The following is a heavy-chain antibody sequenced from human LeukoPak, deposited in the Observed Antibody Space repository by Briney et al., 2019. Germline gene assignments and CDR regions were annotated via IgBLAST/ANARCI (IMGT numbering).Heavy chain of an antibody. CDR2: IYYSGST. V-gene: IGHV4-31*03. CDR3: ARGSITMVRGVKELDY. D-gene: IGHD3-10*01. CDR1: GGSISSGGYS. J-gene: IGHJ4*02. Sequence: PSQTLSLTCTVSGGSISSGGYSWSWIRQHPGKGLEWIEYIYYSGSTYYNPSLKSRVTISVDTSKNQFSLKLSSVTAADTAVYFWARGSITMVRGVKELDYWGQGTLVTVSS.